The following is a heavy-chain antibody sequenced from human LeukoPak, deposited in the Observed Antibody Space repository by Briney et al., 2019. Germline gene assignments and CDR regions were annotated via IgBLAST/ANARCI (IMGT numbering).Heavy chain of an antibody. V-gene: IGHV3-48*01. CDR1: GFTFSSYS. Sequence: PGGSLRLSCAASGFTFSSYSMNWVRQAPGKGLEWVSYISSSSSTIYYADSVKGRFTISRDNAKNSLYLQMNSLRAEDTALYYCARDRLRGYYGSGSYPATEYFQHWGQGTLVTVSS. D-gene: IGHD3-10*01. CDR2: ISSSSSTI. CDR3: ARDRLRGYYGSGSYPATEYFQH. J-gene: IGHJ1*01.